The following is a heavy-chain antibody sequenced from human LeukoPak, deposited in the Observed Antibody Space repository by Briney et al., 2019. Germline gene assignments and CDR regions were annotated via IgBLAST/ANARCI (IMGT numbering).Heavy chain of an antibody. CDR3: AGDYGGNSGP. J-gene: IGHJ5*02. CDR1: GSSISSFY. D-gene: IGHD4-23*01. Sequence: PSETLSLTCTVSGSSISSFYWSWIQQPPGKGLEWIGYIYYSGSTNYNPSLKSRVTISVDTSKNQVSLKLRSVTAADTAVYYCAGDYGGNSGPWGQGTLVTVSS. V-gene: IGHV4-59*13. CDR2: IYYSGST.